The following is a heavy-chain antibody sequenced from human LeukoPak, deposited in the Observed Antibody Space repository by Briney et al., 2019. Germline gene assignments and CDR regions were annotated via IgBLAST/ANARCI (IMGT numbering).Heavy chain of an antibody. Sequence: SETLSLTCTVSGGSISSHFWNWIRQPPGKGLEWIGYIYYSGRTNYNPSLQSRVTISVDTSKPQFSLKLSSMTAADTAVYYCARDPERGDGYGFDIWGQGKMVTVSS. CDR3: ARDPERGDGYGFDI. CDR1: GGSISSHF. CDR2: IYYSGRT. D-gene: IGHD3-10*01. J-gene: IGHJ3*02. V-gene: IGHV4-59*11.